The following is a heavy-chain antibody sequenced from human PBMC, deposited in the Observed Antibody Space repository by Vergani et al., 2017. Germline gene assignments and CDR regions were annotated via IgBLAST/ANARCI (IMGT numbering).Heavy chain of an antibody. Sequence: EVQLVESGGGLVKPGGSLRLSCAASGFTFSNAWMSWVRQAPGKGLEWVGRIKSKTDGGTTDYAAPVKGRFTISRDDSKNTLYLQMNSLKTEDTAVYYCTTSRARSYYFDYWGQGTLVTVSS. D-gene: IGHD1-26*01. J-gene: IGHJ4*02. CDR1: GFTFSNAW. CDR2: IKSKTDGGTT. CDR3: TTSRARSYYFDY. V-gene: IGHV3-15*01.